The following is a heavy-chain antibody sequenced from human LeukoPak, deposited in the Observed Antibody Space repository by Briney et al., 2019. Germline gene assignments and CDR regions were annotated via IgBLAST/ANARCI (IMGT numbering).Heavy chain of an antibody. D-gene: IGHD2-15*01. Sequence: ASVKVSCKASGYTFTSYGISWVRQAPGQGLEWMGWISAYNGNTNYAQKFQGRVTMTRDTSISTAYMELSRLRSDDTAVYYCARDVAATHRRVDYYYMDVWGKGTTVTISS. CDR1: GYTFTSYG. CDR3: ARDVAATHRRVDYYYMDV. V-gene: IGHV1-18*01. J-gene: IGHJ6*03. CDR2: ISAYNGNT.